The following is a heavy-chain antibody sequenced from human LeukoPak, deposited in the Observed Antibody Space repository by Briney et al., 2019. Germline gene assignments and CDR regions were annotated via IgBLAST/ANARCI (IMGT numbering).Heavy chain of an antibody. CDR2: INHSGST. J-gene: IGHJ4*02. CDR1: GGSFSGYY. CDR3: ARGRGRYCSGGSCYGRRPPGY. V-gene: IGHV4-34*01. D-gene: IGHD2-15*01. Sequence: SETLSLTCAVYGGSFSGYYWSWIRQPPGKGLEWIGEINHSGSTNYNPSLKSRVTISVDTSKNQFSLKLGSVTAADTAVYYCARGRGRYCSGGSCYGRRPPGYWGQGTLVTVSS.